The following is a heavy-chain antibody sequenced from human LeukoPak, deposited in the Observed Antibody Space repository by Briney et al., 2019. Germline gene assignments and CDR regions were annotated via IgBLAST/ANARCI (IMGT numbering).Heavy chain of an antibody. V-gene: IGHV3-74*01. CDR3: ARDPYSGTYGDTYYYYMDV. D-gene: IGHD1-26*01. Sequence: GGSLKLSCAASGFTFSSYWMHWVRQAPGKGPVWVSRINSDGSRTSYADSVKGRFTISRDNARDSLYLQMNSLRAEDTAVYYCARDPYSGTYGDTYYYYMDVWGKGTTVTISS. CDR2: INSDGSRT. CDR1: GFTFSSYW. J-gene: IGHJ6*03.